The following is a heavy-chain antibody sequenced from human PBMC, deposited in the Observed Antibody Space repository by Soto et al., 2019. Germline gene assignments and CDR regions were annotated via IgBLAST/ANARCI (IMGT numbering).Heavy chain of an antibody. J-gene: IGHJ4*02. CDR3: VGSLYDSIGYY. CDR1: GFTFSNYG. D-gene: IGHD3-22*01. V-gene: IGHV3-33*01. Sequence: QVQLVESGGGVVQPGRSLRLSCAASGFTFSNYGMHWVRQAPGKGLEGVAIVWYDGNKKYYADSVRGRFTISRDNSKNTLYLQMNSMRAEDTAVYYCVGSLYDSIGYYWGQGTLVTVSS. CDR2: VWYDGNKK.